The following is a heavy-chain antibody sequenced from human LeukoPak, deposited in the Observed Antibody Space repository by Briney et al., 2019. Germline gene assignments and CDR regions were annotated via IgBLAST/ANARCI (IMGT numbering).Heavy chain of an antibody. D-gene: IGHD6-6*01. J-gene: IGHJ4*02. CDR3: AREGYGYSSSSKFDY. Sequence: GGSLRLSCAASGFTFSSYSMNWVRQAPGKGLEWVSYISSSSSTIYYADSVKGRFTISRDNAKNSLCLQMNSLRDEDTAVYYCAREGYGYSSSSKFDYWGQGTLVTVSS. V-gene: IGHV3-48*02. CDR2: ISSSSSTI. CDR1: GFTFSSYS.